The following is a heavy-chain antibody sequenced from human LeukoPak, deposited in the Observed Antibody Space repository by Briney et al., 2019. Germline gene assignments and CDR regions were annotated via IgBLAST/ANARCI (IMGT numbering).Heavy chain of an antibody. Sequence: QTGGSLRLSCAASGISFSEYGMHWIRQAPGKGLEWVAAIGDDVVSTYYAESVKGRFTISRDNSKNTLHLQMNSLRAEDTATYYCARDSPLLTVWGQGTLVTVSS. D-gene: IGHD3-9*01. CDR2: IGDDVVST. CDR1: GISFSEYG. J-gene: IGHJ4*02. CDR3: ARDSPLLTV. V-gene: IGHV3-33*08.